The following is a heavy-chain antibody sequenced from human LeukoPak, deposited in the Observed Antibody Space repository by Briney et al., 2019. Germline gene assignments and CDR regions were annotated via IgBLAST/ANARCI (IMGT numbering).Heavy chain of an antibody. CDR1: GFTFSSYS. J-gene: IGHJ6*02. V-gene: IGHV3-21*01. CDR3: ARIYDGDYALYYGMDV. D-gene: IGHD4-17*01. CDR2: ISSSSSYI. Sequence: PGGSLRLSCAASGFTFSSYSMIWVRQAPGKGLEWVSSISSSSSYIYYADSVKGRFTISRDNAKNSLYLQMNSLRAEDTAVYYCARIYDGDYALYYGMDVWGQGTTVTVSS.